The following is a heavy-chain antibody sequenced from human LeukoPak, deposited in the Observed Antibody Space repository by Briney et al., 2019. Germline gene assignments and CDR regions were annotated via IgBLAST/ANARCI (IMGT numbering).Heavy chain of an antibody. J-gene: IGHJ4*02. V-gene: IGHV3-7*01. CDR2: INPDGSEK. D-gene: IGHD6-19*01. Sequence: GGSLRLSCAASGFAFNTFWMKWVRQAPGKGLEWVVSINPDGSEKYYVDSVKGRFTASRDNAKNSLYLQMDNLRAEDTAVYYCTRGRWAMAYWGQGSLVTVSS. CDR1: GFAFNTFW. CDR3: TRGRWAMAY.